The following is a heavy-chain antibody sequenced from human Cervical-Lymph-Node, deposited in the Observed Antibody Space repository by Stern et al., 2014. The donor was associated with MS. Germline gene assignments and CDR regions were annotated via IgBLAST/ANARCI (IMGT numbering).Heavy chain of an antibody. CDR1: GGSITSGSYY. D-gene: IGHD2-8*01. Sequence: QVQLQESGPGLVKPSQTLSLTCTVSGGSITSGSYYWSWIRQPAGKGLEWIGRFYSSGSTAYNPSLKSRVTISVDTSKTQFSLKLPSVTAADTAVYYCASGHRMLLGAFWGQGSLVTVSS. J-gene: IGHJ4*02. CDR3: ASGHRMLLGAF. V-gene: IGHV4-61*02. CDR2: FYSSGST.